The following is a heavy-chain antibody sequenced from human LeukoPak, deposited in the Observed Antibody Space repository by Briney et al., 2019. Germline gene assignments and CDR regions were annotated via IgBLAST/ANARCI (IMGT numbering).Heavy chain of an antibody. Sequence: PGGSLRLSCAASGFTFSSYGMHWVRQAPGKGLECVAFIWYDGTNKYYAGSVKGRFTISRDNSKNTLFLQMNSLRAEDTAVYYCALRPPSSGWSDYFDYWGQGTLVTVSS. CDR2: IWYDGTNK. CDR1: GFTFSSYG. V-gene: IGHV3-30*02. D-gene: IGHD6-19*01. J-gene: IGHJ4*02. CDR3: ALRPPSSGWSDYFDY.